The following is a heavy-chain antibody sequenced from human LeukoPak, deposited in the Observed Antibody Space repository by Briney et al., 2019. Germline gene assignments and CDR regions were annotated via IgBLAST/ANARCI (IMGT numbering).Heavy chain of an antibody. J-gene: IGHJ3*02. CDR3: ARAKIFGVVIDAFDI. V-gene: IGHV1-46*03. Sequence: IIPTCRSTSYAQKFQGRDNMNREKSTSTVYMDLSSLRSEDTAVYYCARAKIFGVVIDAFDIWGQGTMVTVSS. D-gene: IGHD3-3*01. CDR2: IIPTCRST.